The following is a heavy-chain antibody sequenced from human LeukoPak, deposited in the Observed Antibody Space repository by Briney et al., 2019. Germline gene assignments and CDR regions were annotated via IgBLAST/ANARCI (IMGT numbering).Heavy chain of an antibody. J-gene: IGHJ4*02. D-gene: IGHD3-16*02. V-gene: IGHV3-23*01. CDR3: AKVGYVWGSYRYSVVDY. CDR2: ISGSGGST. CDR1: GFTFSSYA. Sequence: GGSLRLSCAASGFTFSSYAMSWVRQAPGKGLEWVSAISGSGGSTYYADSVKGRFTISRDNSKSTLYLQMNSLRAEDTAVYYCAKVGYVWGSYRYSVVDYWGQGTLVTVSS.